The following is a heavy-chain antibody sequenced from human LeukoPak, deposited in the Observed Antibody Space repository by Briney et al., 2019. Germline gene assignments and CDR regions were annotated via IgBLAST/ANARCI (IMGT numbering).Heavy chain of an antibody. Sequence: SVKVSCKASGGTFSSYAISWVRQAPGQGLEWMGGIIPIFGTANYAQKFQGRVTITAGESTSTAYMELGSLRSEDTAVYYCARGVPRTTYYLDYWGQGTLVTVSS. CDR3: ARGVPRTTYYLDY. V-gene: IGHV1-69*13. CDR1: GGTFSSYA. CDR2: IIPIFGTA. J-gene: IGHJ4*02. D-gene: IGHD1-1*01.